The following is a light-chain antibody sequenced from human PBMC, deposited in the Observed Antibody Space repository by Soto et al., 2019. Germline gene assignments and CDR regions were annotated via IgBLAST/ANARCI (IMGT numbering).Light chain of an antibody. CDR3: QHYNSYSEA. V-gene: IGKV1-5*03. CDR1: QTISSW. J-gene: IGKJ1*01. Sequence: IQMTQAPSTLSGSVLDRVTITCLASQTISSWLAWYQQKPGKAPKLLIYKASTLKSGVPSRFSGSGSGTEFTLTISSLQPDDFATYYCQHYNSYSEAFGQGTKVDIK. CDR2: KAS.